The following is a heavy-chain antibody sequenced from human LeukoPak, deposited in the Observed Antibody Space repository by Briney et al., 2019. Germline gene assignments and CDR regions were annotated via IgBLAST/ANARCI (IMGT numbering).Heavy chain of an antibody. J-gene: IGHJ3*02. Sequence: GASVKVSCKASVGTFSSYAISWVRQAPGQGLEWMGGIIPIFGTANYAQKFQGRVTITADESTSTAYMELSSLRSEDTAVYYCARRMRFGELYFGAFDIWGQGTMVTVSS. CDR1: VGTFSSYA. V-gene: IGHV1-69*13. CDR2: IIPIFGTA. CDR3: ARRMRFGELYFGAFDI. D-gene: IGHD3-10*01.